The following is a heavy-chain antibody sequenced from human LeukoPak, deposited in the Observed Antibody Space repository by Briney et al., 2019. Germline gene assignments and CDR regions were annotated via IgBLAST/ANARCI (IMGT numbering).Heavy chain of an antibody. Sequence: GGSLRLSCAASGFTFKKNWMSWVRQAPGKGLEWVSGISWNSGSIGYADSVKGRFTISRDNAKNSLYLQMNSLRAEDMALYYCAKDRTKYDRDAFDIWGQGTMVTVSS. CDR3: AKDRTKYDRDAFDI. CDR1: GFTFKKNW. D-gene: IGHD3-16*01. CDR2: ISWNSGSI. J-gene: IGHJ3*02. V-gene: IGHV3-9*03.